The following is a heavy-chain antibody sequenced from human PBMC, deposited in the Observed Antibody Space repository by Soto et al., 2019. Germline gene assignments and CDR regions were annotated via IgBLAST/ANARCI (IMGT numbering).Heavy chain of an antibody. CDR2: ISGSGVTT. J-gene: IGHJ4*02. V-gene: IGHV3-23*01. D-gene: IGHD2-8*01. CDR3: AKPIVLLLYAFDY. Sequence: PGGSLRLSCAASGFTFSSYAMNWVRQAPGQGLEWVSGISGSGVTTDYADSVKGRFTISRDNSKNTLYLQMNSLRAEDTAVYYCAKPIVLLLYAFDYWAQGTQVTVSS. CDR1: GFTFSSYA.